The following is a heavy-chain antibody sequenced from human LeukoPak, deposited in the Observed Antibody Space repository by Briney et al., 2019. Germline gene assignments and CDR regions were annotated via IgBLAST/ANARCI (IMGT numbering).Heavy chain of an antibody. CDR1: GFPFSYYG. Sequence: PGGSLRLSCAASGFPFSYYGMHWVRQAPGKGLEWVAVVSYDGSNKYYADSVKGRFTISRDNSKNTLYLQMNSLRAEDTAVYYCAREPHCSSTSCYTPPWFDPWGQGTLVTVSS. CDR2: VSYDGSNK. V-gene: IGHV3-30*03. D-gene: IGHD2-2*02. J-gene: IGHJ5*02. CDR3: AREPHCSSTSCYTPPWFDP.